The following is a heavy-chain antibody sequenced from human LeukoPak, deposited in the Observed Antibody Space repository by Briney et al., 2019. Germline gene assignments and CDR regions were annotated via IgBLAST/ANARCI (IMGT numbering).Heavy chain of an antibody. V-gene: IGHV4-4*02. J-gene: IGHJ4*02. CDR1: GDSISSSNW. CDR2: IYHSGST. Sequence: SGTLSLTCAVSGDSISSSNWWSWVRQPPGKGLEWIGEIYHSGSTNYKPSLKSRVTISVDKSKNQLSLKLNFVTAADTAVYYCARDRGGYTYSHDYWGQGTLATVSS. CDR3: ARDRGGYTYSHDY. D-gene: IGHD5-18*01.